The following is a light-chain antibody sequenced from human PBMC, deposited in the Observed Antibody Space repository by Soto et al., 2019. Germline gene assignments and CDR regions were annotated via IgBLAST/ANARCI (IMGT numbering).Light chain of an antibody. CDR1: QSISSY. CDR3: QQYMSYS. V-gene: IGKV1-39*01. J-gene: IGKJ1*01. CDR2: AAS. Sequence: DIQMTQSPSSLSASVGDRVTITCRASQSISSYLNWYQQKPGKAPKLLIYAASSLQSGVPSRFSGSGSGTEFPLTISSLQPDDFATYYCQQYMSYSFGQGTKVDIK.